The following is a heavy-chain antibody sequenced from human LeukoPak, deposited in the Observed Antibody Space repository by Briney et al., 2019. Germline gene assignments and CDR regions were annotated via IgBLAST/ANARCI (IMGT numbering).Heavy chain of an antibody. D-gene: IGHD6-19*01. J-gene: IGHJ4*02. Sequence: SETLSLTCTVSGGSISSGSYYWSWIRQPAGKGLEWIGRIYTSGSTNYNPSLKSRVTISVDTSKNQFSLKLSSVTAADTAVYYCAREDSSGWFYFDYWGQGTPVTVSS. CDR2: IYTSGST. CDR3: AREDSSGWFYFDY. V-gene: IGHV4-61*02. CDR1: GGSISSGSYY.